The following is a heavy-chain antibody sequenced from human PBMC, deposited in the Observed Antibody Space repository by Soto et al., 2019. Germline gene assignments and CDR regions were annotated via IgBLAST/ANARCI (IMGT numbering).Heavy chain of an antibody. D-gene: IGHD2-2*01. V-gene: IGHV4-39*01. CDR1: GGSISSSSYY. Sequence: SETLSLTCTVSGGSISSSSYYWGWIRQPPGKGLEWIGSIYYSGSTYYNPSLKSRVTISVDTSKNQFSLKLSSVTAADTAVFYFARAVGYCSSTSCSDAFDIWGQGTMVTVSS. CDR3: ARAVGYCSSTSCSDAFDI. J-gene: IGHJ3*02. CDR2: IYYSGST.